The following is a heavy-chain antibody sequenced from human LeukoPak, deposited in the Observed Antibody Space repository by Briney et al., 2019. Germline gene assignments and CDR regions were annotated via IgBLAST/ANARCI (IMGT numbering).Heavy chain of an antibody. CDR1: GFTFSTYT. CDR2: INTNGGST. J-gene: IGHJ4*02. V-gene: IGHV3-64*02. CDR3: ARGVGYTNLDF. D-gene: IGHD5-24*01. Sequence: GGSLRLSCAASGFTFSTYTIHWIRQAPGKGLDYISAINTNGGSTYYADSVKGRFTISRDNSKDTVCLQMGSLRHEDIGVYYCARGVGYTNLDFWGQGTLVTVSS.